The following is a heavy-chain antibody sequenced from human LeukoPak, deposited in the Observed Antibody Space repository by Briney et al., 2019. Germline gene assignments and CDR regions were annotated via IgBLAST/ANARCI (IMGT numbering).Heavy chain of an antibody. CDR1: GYSISSGYY. Sequence: SETLSLTCTVSGYSISSGYYRGWIRQPPGKGLEWIGSIYHSGSTYYNPSLKSRVTISVDTSKNQFSLKLSSVTAADTAVYYCARNVVLLAAHYYYMDVWGKGTTVTVSS. V-gene: IGHV4-38-2*02. CDR2: IYHSGST. J-gene: IGHJ6*03. D-gene: IGHD2-2*01. CDR3: ARNVVLLAAHYYYMDV.